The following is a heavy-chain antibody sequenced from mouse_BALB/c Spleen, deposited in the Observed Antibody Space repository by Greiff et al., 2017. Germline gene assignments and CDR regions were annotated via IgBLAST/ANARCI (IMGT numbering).Heavy chain of an antibody. J-gene: IGHJ4*01. CDR1: GYSITSDYA. CDR3: ARSPATFAMDY. D-gene: IGHD1-2*01. CDR2: ISYSGST. V-gene: IGHV3-2*02. Sequence: EVKLEESGPGLVKPSQSLSLTCTVTGYSITSDYAWNWIRQFPGNKLEWMGYISYSGSTSYNPSLKSRISITRDTSKNQFFLQLNSVTTEDTATYYCARSPATFAMDYWGQGTSVTVSS.